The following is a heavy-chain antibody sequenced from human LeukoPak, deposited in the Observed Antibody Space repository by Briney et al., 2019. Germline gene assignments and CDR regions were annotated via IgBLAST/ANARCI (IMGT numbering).Heavy chain of an antibody. D-gene: IGHD5-18*01. Sequence: PGGSLRLSCAASGFTVSSNYMSWVRQAPGKGLEWVSVIYSGGSTYYADSVKGRSTISRDNAKNTLYLQMNSRRAEDTAVYYCARDTRGYSYGNIDYWGQGTLVTAPS. CDR2: IYSGGST. V-gene: IGHV3-53*01. CDR3: ARDTRGYSYGNIDY. CDR1: GFTVSSNY. J-gene: IGHJ4*02.